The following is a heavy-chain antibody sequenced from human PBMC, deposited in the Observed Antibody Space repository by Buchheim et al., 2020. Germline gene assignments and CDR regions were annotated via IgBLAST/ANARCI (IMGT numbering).Heavy chain of an antibody. CDR3: ARVRVSGGTSDYYYYYGMDV. CDR2: ISYGGGNK. J-gene: IGHJ6*02. D-gene: IGHD3-16*01. V-gene: IGHV3-30*04. Sequence: QVQLVESGGGVVQPGRSLRLSCAASGFTFSSYAMHWVRQAPGKGLEWVAVISYGGGNKYYADSVKSRFTISRDNSKNTLYLQMISLRAEDTAVDYCARVRVSGGTSDYYYYYGMDVWGQGTT. CDR1: GFTFSSYA.